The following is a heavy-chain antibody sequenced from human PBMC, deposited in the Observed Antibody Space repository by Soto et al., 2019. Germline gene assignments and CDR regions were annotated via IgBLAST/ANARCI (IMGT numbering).Heavy chain of an antibody. D-gene: IGHD3-10*01. CDR2: IYYSGST. Sequence: SETLSLTCTVSGGSISSSSYYWGWIRQPPGKGLEWIGSIYYSGSTYYNPSLKSRVTISVDTSKNQFSLKLSSVTAADTAVYYCARHSGKNLWFGELGWFDPWGQGTLVTVSS. J-gene: IGHJ5*02. CDR1: GGSISSSSYY. CDR3: ARHSGKNLWFGELGWFDP. V-gene: IGHV4-39*01.